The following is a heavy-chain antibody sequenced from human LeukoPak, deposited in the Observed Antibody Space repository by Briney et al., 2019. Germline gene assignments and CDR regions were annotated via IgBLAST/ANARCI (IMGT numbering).Heavy chain of an antibody. CDR3: VREPGAPRGWFDS. J-gene: IGHJ5*01. CDR1: GFTFSDYY. D-gene: IGHD7-27*01. Sequence: GGSLGLSCAASGFTFSDYYMNWIRQAPGKGLEWVSYISSSGSTIYYADSVKGRFTISRDNAKNSLYLQMNSLRAEDTAVYYCVREPGAPRGWFDSWGQGTLVTVSS. CDR2: ISSSGSTI. V-gene: IGHV3-11*04.